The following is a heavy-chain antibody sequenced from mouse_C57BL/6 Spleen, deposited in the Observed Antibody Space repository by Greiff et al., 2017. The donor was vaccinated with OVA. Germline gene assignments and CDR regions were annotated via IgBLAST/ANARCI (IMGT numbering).Heavy chain of an antibody. V-gene: IGHV1-80*01. J-gene: IGHJ2*01. CDR2: IYPGDGDT. Sequence: QVQLQQSGAELVKPGASVKISCKASGYAFSSYWMNWVKQRPGKGLEWIGQIYPGDGDTNYNGKFKGKATLTADKSSSTAYMQLSSLTSEDSAVYFCARRAAQAMYCDYWGQGTTLTVSS. D-gene: IGHD6-1*01. CDR1: GYAFSSYW. CDR3: ARRAAQAMYCDY.